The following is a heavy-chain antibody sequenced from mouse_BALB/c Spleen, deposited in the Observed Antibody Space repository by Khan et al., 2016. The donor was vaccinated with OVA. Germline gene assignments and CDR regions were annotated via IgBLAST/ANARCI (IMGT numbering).Heavy chain of an antibody. Sequence: VQLQQSGTELVRPGASVKLSCKTSGYIFTSYWIHWVKQRSGQGLEWIGRIYPGTGSTYYHENLKGKATLTADKASSTASIQLSSRKSEDSAVYFCAREKYGNYWGAMDYWGQGTSVTVSS. J-gene: IGHJ4*01. D-gene: IGHD2-10*02. CDR3: AREKYGNYWGAMDY. CDR2: IYPGTGST. V-gene: IGHV1S132*01. CDR1: GYIFTSYW.